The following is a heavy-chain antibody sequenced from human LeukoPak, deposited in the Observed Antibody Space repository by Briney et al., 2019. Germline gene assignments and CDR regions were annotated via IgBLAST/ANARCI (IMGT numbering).Heavy chain of an antibody. V-gene: IGHV4-39*01. D-gene: IGHD3-9*01. CDR3: ARRDITYYDILTGYWVY. J-gene: IGHJ4*02. Sequence: SETLSLTCTVSGGSISSSSYYWGRIRQPPGKGLEWIGSIYYSGSTYYNPSLKSRVTISVDTSKNQFSLKLSSVTAADTAVYYCARRDITYYDILTGYWVYWGQGTLVTVSS. CDR2: IYYSGST. CDR1: GGSISSSSYY.